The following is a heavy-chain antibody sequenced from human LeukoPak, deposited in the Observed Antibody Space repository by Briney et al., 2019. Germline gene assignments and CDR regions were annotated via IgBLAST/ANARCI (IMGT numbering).Heavy chain of an antibody. CDR3: ARDQEGFDY. CDR1: GYSFTSFP. J-gene: IGHJ4*02. Sequence: ASVKVSCKASGYSFTSFPIIWVRQAPGQGLEWMGMIYPRDGSTSYAQKFQGRVTVTRDTSTSTVRMELSGLRSEDTAVYYCARDQEGFDYWGQGTLVTVSS. V-gene: IGHV1-46*01. CDR2: IYPRDGST.